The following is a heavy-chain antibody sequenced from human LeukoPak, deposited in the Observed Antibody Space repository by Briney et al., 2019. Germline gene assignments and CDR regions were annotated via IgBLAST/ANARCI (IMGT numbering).Heavy chain of an antibody. J-gene: IGHJ4*02. CDR1: GFTFSSYG. CDR3: AKTKHGDYVLVYFDY. Sequence: GGSLRLPCAASGFTFSSYGMHWVRQAPGKGLEWVAVISYDGSNKYYADSVKGRFTISRDNSKNTLYLQMNSLRAEDTAVYYCAKTKHGDYVLVYFDYWGQGTLVTVSS. V-gene: IGHV3-30*18. D-gene: IGHD4-17*01. CDR2: ISYDGSNK.